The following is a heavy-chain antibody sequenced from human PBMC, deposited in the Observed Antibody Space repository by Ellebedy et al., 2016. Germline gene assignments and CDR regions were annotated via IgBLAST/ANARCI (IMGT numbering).Heavy chain of an antibody. V-gene: IGHV4-4*07. CDR3: ARGVTPHFDY. D-gene: IGHD2-21*02. Sequence: SETLSPTCTVSGGSISDYFWSWIRQPAGKGLEWIGRIVSSGSTNYNPSLKSRVSMSVDTSNNQFSLNLNSVTAADTAVYYCARGVTPHFDYWGQGILVTVSS. CDR1: GGSISDYF. J-gene: IGHJ4*02. CDR2: IVSSGST.